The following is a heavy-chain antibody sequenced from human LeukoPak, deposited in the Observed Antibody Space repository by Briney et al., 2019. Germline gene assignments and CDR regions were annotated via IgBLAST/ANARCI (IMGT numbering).Heavy chain of an antibody. CDR1: GFTFSNAW. Sequence: GGSLRLSCAASGFTFSNAWMSWVRQAPGKGLESISSISTTGDRTYYADSVKGRFAISRDNSKNTLYLQMNSLRAEDTAVYYCAKILERELQYYYYGMDVWGKGPRSPSPQ. J-gene: IGHJ6*01. CDR2: ISTTGDRT. V-gene: IGHV3-23*01. CDR3: AKILERELQYYYYGMDV. D-gene: IGHD5-24*01.